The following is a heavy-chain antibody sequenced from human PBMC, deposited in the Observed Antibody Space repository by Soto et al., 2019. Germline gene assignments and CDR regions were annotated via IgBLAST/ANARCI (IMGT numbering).Heavy chain of an antibody. Sequence: ASVKVSCKASGYTFTGYYMHWVRQAPGQGLEWMGWINPNSGGTNYAQKFQGRVTMTRDTSISTAYMELSRLRSDDTAVYYCARENSGYGDTYNWFDPWGQGTLVT. D-gene: IGHD5-12*01. CDR3: ARENSGYGDTYNWFDP. V-gene: IGHV1-2*02. CDR2: INPNSGGT. J-gene: IGHJ5*02. CDR1: GYTFTGYY.